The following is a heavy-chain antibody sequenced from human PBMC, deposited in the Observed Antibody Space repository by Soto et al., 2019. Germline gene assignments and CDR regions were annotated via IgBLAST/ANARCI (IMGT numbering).Heavy chain of an antibody. CDR2: MSSSSTI. J-gene: IGHJ2*01. CDR1: GCHFMTYI. D-gene: IGHD1-26*01. Sequence: GAVRLSCAACGCHFMTYIINCVRQAPGKGLEWVSYMSSSSTIHYADSVKGRFTISRDNAKNSLYLQMNSLRAEDTAVYYCATDPSSGNSWARYFDLWGRGTLVTVSS. V-gene: IGHV3-48*01. CDR3: ATDPSSGNSWARYFDL.